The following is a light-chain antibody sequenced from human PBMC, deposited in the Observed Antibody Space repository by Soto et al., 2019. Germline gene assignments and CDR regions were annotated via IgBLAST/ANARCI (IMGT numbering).Light chain of an antibody. Sequence: QSVLTQPPSASGSPGQSVAISCTGTSSDVGGYNYVSWYQQHPGKAPKLMIYEVNKRPSGVPDRFSGSKSANTDSLTVSGLQAEDEADYYCSSYAGSSNVFGTGTKVTVL. V-gene: IGLV2-8*01. CDR3: SSYAGSSNV. CDR1: SSDVGGYNY. J-gene: IGLJ1*01. CDR2: EVN.